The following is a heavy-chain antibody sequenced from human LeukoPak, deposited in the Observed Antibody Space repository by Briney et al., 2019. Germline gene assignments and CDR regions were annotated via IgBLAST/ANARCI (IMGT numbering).Heavy chain of an antibody. Sequence: SETLSLTCTVSGGSISSYYWSWIRQPPGKGLEWIGYIYYSGSTNYNPSLKSRVNISVDTSKNQFSLKLSSVTAADTAVYYCAREGYGDYGDWYFDLWGRGTLVTVSS. J-gene: IGHJ2*01. V-gene: IGHV4-59*01. CDR1: GGSISSYY. D-gene: IGHD4-17*01. CDR3: AREGYGDYGDWYFDL. CDR2: IYYSGST.